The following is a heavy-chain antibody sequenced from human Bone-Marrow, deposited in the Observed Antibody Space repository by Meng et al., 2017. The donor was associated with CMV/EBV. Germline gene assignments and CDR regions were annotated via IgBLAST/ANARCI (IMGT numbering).Heavy chain of an antibody. D-gene: IGHD2-15*01. CDR3: ARWLEDIGDL. CDR1: GYTFTSYD. V-gene: IGHV1-8*01. Sequence: ASVKVSCKASGYTFTSYDINWVRQATGQGLEWMGWMNPNSGNTGYAQKFQGRVTMTRNTSISTAYMELRGLTSDDTAVYYCARWLEDIGDLWGQGTLVTVSS. CDR2: MNPNSGNT. J-gene: IGHJ4*02.